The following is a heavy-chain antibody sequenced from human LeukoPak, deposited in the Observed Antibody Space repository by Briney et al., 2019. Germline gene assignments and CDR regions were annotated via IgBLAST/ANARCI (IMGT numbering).Heavy chain of an antibody. CDR3: ASYCSSTSCHGFQH. Sequence: PSETLSLTCTVSGGSISSYYWSWIRQPPGKGLEWIGYIYYSGSTNYNPSHKSRVTISVDTSKNQFSLKLSSVTAADTAVYYCASYCSSTSCHGFQHWGQGTLVTVSS. V-gene: IGHV4-59*01. D-gene: IGHD2-2*01. J-gene: IGHJ1*01. CDR2: IYYSGST. CDR1: GGSISSYY.